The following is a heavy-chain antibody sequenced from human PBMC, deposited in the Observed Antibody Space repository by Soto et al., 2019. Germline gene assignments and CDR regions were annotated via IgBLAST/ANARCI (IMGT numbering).Heavy chain of an antibody. CDR3: AIAVAGPTFDY. D-gene: IGHD6-19*01. V-gene: IGHV1-2*02. CDR2: INANNGDT. Sequence: ASVKVSCKASGYTFTGYYMHWVRQAPGQGLEWMGWINANNGDTNYAQKLQGRVTMTTDTSTSTAYMELSSLRSDDTAVYYCAIAVAGPTFDYWGQGTLVTVSS. CDR1: GYTFTGYY. J-gene: IGHJ4*02.